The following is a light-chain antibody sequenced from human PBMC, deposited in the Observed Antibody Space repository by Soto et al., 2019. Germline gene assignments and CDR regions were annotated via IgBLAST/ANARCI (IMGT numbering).Light chain of an antibody. CDR2: KAS. V-gene: IGKV1-5*03. CDR3: QQHISYPRT. J-gene: IGKJ1*01. Sequence: DIQMTQSPSTLSASVGDRVIITCRASQSLNSALVWYQQKPGKAPNLLIYKASSLESGVPLRFSGSGSGTEFTLTISSLQPEDFATYYCQQHISYPRTFGQGTKVEIK. CDR1: QSLNSA.